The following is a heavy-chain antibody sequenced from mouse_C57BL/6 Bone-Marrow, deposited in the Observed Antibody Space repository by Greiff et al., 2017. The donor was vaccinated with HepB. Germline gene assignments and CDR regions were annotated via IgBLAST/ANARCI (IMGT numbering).Heavy chain of an antibody. CDR2: IDPSDSYT. CDR1: GYTFTSYW. J-gene: IGHJ2*01. D-gene: IGHD1-1*01. V-gene: IGHV1-69*01. CDR3: ARHGNLFDY. Sequence: QVQLQQPGAELVMPGASVKLSCKASGYTFTSYWMHWVKQRPGQGLEWIGEIDPSDSYTNYNQKFKGKSTLTVDKSSSTAYMQLSSLTSEDSAVYYCARHGNLFDYWGQGTTLTVSS.